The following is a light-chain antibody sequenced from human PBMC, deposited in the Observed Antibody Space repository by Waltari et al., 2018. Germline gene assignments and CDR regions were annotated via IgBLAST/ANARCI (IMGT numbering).Light chain of an antibody. CDR1: QSVFDSSNNKNY. V-gene: IGKV4-1*01. CDR3: QQYYNPPSVT. J-gene: IGKJ4*01. CDR2: WAS. Sequence: DIVVNQAEDSLAVSMGERATINCKSSQSVFDSSNNKNYLTWYQQKPGQPPKLLIYWASTRGSGVPDRFSGSGSGTDFTLTISSLQAEDVAVYYCQQYYNPPSVTFGGGTKVEIK.